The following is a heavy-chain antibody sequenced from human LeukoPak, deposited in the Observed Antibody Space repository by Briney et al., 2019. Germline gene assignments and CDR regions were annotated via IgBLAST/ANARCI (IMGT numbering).Heavy chain of an antibody. V-gene: IGHV1-46*01. Sequence: ASVKVSCKASGYTFTGYYMHWVRQAPGQGLGWMGIIDPSGGSTSYAQNFQGGVTMTRDATTSTVYMELSSLRSEDTAAYYCARDFGEMPNYWGQGTLVTVSS. CDR1: GYTFTGYY. D-gene: IGHD5-24*01. J-gene: IGHJ4*02. CDR3: ARDFGEMPNY. CDR2: IDPSGGST.